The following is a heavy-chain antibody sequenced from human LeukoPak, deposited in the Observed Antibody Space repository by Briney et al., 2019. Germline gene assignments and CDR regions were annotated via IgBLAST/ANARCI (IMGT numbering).Heavy chain of an antibody. CDR3: ARGRIQYDYVWGSYRAPLFDY. J-gene: IGHJ4*02. V-gene: IGHV4-39*07. CDR2: IYYSGST. CDR1: GDSISSSSYY. Sequence: SETLSLTCTVSGDSISSSSYYWGWIRQPPGKGLEWIGSIYYSGSTYYNPSLKSRVTISVDTSKNQFSLKLSSVTAADTAVYYCARGRIQYDYVWGSYRAPLFDYWGQGTLVTVSS. D-gene: IGHD3-16*02.